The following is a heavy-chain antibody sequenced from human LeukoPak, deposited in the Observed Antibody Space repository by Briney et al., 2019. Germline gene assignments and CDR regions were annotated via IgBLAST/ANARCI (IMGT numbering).Heavy chain of an antibody. J-gene: IGHJ6*03. Sequence: SETLSLTCTVSGGSISSNSYYWGWIRQPPGKGLEWIGYIYYSGSTNYNPSLKSRVTISVDTSKNQFSLKLSSVTAADTAVYYCARTTEAHSWRTRYYDYYMDVWGKGTTVTVSS. CDR2: IYYSGST. V-gene: IGHV4-61*05. CDR1: GGSISSNSYY. D-gene: IGHD6-13*01. CDR3: ARTTEAHSWRTRYYDYYMDV.